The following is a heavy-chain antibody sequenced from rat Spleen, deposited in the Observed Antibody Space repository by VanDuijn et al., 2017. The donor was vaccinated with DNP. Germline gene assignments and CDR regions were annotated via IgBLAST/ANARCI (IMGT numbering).Heavy chain of an antibody. CDR3: TTRGNYGGYDY. CDR2: IIYDVSST. D-gene: IGHD1-11*01. Sequence: EVQLVESGGGLVRPGNSLRLSCAASGFIFSDYAMAWVRQSPKMGLEWVATIIYDVSSTFYRASVTGRFTISRDFAKSTLYLQMDSLRSEDSATYYCTTRGNYGGYDYWGQGVMVTVSS. V-gene: IGHV5S10*01. J-gene: IGHJ2*01. CDR1: GFIFSDYA.